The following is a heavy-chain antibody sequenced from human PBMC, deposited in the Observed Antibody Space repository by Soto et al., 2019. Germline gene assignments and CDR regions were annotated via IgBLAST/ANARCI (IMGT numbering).Heavy chain of an antibody. J-gene: IGHJ1*01. D-gene: IGHD5-18*01. Sequence: QVQVVQSGAEVKKPGSSVKISCKASGRIFSSFPTSWVRQVPGQGLAWMGGVISASGSVTYAPKFQGRVTMTAVNSAGIGYMELTSLPSEDTAIYYCARVGSRDAYNYVLDQWGPGTMVTVSS. CDR1: GRIFSSFP. V-gene: IGHV1-69*06. CDR3: ARVGSRDAYNYVLDQ. CDR2: VISASGSV.